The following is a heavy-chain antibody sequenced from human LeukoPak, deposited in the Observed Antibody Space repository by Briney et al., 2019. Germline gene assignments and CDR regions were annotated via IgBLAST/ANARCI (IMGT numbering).Heavy chain of an antibody. V-gene: IGHV4-59*08. CDR2: IYYSGST. Sequence: SETLSLTCTVSGGSISSYYWSWIRQPPGKGLEWIGYIYYSGSTNYNPSLTSRVTISVDTSKNQFSLKLSSVTAADTAVYYCARANYDFWSGYYFWFDPWGQGTLVTVSS. CDR1: GGSISSYY. D-gene: IGHD3-3*01. J-gene: IGHJ5*02. CDR3: ARANYDFWSGYYFWFDP.